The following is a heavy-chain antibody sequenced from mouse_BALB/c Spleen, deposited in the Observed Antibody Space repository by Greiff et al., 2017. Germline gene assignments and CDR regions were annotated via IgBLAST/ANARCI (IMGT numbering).Heavy chain of an antibody. CDR3: TRERDYAYYFDY. CDR1: GFTFSSYT. D-gene: IGHD2-4*01. J-gene: IGHJ2*01. V-gene: IGHV5-6-4*01. Sequence: EVKLVESGGGLVKPGGSLKLSCAASGFTFSSYTMSWVRQTPEKRLEWVATISSGGSYTYYPDSVKGRFTISRDNAKNTLYLQMSSLKSEDTAMYYCTRERDYAYYFDYWGQGTTLTVSS. CDR2: ISSGGSYT.